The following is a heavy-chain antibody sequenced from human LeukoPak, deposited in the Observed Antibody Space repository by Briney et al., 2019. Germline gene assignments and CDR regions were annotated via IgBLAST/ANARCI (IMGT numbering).Heavy chain of an antibody. CDR1: GGSMSGLH. V-gene: IGHV4-59*11. Sequence: SETLSLTCTVSGGSMSGLHWSWIRQPPGKGPEWIGYISYSGNTNYNPSLKSRVTISVETSKNQFSLNLNSMTAADTAIYYCAKGDGYNPSWGQGTLVTVSS. J-gene: IGHJ5*02. CDR2: ISYSGNT. CDR3: AKGDGYNPS. D-gene: IGHD5-24*01.